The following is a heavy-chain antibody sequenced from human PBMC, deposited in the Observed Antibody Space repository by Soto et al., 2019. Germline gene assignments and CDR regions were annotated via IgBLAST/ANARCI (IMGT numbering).Heavy chain of an antibody. D-gene: IGHD2-21*02. CDR3: ATCGGVTASYYYYYGMDV. J-gene: IGHJ6*02. Sequence: QVQLVQSGAEVKKPGSSVKVSCKASGGTFSSYAISWVRQAPGQGLEWMGGIIPIFGTANYAQKFQGRVTITADESTSTAYMELSSLRSEDTAVYYCATCGGVTASYYYYYGMDVWGQGTTVTVSS. CDR1: GGTFSSYA. CDR2: IIPIFGTA. V-gene: IGHV1-69*01.